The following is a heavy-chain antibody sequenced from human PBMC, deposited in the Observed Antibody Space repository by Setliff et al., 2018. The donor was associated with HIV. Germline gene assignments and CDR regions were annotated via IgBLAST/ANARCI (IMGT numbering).Heavy chain of an antibody. CDR1: GGSISSYY. CDR3: ARHWVDSSSWSLYYYYYMDV. J-gene: IGHJ6*03. V-gene: IGHV4-59*01. CDR2: IYYSGST. Sequence: SETLSLTCTVSGGSISSYYWSWIRQTPGKGLEWIGYIYYSGSTNYNPSLKSRVTISVDTSKNQFSLKLSSVTAADTAVYYCARHWVDSSSWSLYYYYYMDVWGKGTTVTVSS. D-gene: IGHD6-13*01.